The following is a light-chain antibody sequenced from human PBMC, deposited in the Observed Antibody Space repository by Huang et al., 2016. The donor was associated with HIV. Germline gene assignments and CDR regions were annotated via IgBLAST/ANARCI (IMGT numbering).Light chain of an antibody. V-gene: IGKV1-33*01. CDR1: QDIRNN. J-gene: IGKJ3*01. CDR3: QQTGSLPPT. Sequence: DIQMTQSPTSLSASVGKRVTITCQASQDIRNNLNWYQFKPGKAPNLLISHASHLEVGFPSRFSGGGSGTFFILTVTSLQPEDFATYFCQQTGSLPPTFGPGTTV. CDR2: HAS.